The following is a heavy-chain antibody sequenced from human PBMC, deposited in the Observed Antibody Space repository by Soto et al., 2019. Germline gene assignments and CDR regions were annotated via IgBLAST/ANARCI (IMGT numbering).Heavy chain of an antibody. J-gene: IGHJ4*02. D-gene: IGHD3-3*01. Sequence: SETLSLTCTVSGGSISSGDYYWSWIRQPPGKGLEWIGYIYYSGSTYYNPSLKSRVTISVDTSKNHFSLKLSSVTAADTAVYYCARGNDFWSGYPYYFDYWGQGTLVTVSS. CDR2: IYYSGST. V-gene: IGHV4-30-4*01. CDR3: ARGNDFWSGYPYYFDY. CDR1: GGSISSGDYY.